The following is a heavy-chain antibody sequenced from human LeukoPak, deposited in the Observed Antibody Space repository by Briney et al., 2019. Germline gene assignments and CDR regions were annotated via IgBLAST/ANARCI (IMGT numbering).Heavy chain of an antibody. J-gene: IGHJ4*02. CDR2: IYYSGST. CDR3: ARRKFYSSGWPY. CDR1: GGSISSYY. V-gene: IGHV4-59*12. D-gene: IGHD6-19*01. Sequence: SETLSLTCTVSGGSISSYYWSWIRQPPGKGLEWIGYIYYSGSTNYNPSLKSRATISVDTSKNQFSLKLSSVTAADTAVYYCARRKFYSSGWPYWGQGTLVTVSS.